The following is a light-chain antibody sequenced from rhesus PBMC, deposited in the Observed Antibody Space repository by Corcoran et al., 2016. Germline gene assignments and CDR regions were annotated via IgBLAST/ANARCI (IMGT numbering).Light chain of an antibody. CDR2: HAS. V-gene: IGKV1-37*01. J-gene: IGKJ4*01. CDR1: QDIRSY. CDR3: QQYNSDPLT. Sequence: DIQMTQSPSSLSASVGDRVTITCRASQDIRSYLAWYQQKPGKAPKSLFYHASTLERGVPSRFSGSGSGTEFTLTISSLQSEDFAAYYCQQYNSDPLTFGGGTKVEIK.